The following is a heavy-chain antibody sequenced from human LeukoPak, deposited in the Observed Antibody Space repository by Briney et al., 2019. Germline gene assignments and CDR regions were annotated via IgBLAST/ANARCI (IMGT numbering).Heavy chain of an antibody. Sequence: SETLSLTCTVSGGSISSSSYSWGWIRQPPGKGLEWIGSIYYSGTTYYNPSLKSRVTISVDTSKIQFSLKLSSVAATDTAVYFCARLRFDFWSGYTHPYFDYWGQGTLVTVPS. J-gene: IGHJ4*02. V-gene: IGHV4-39*01. D-gene: IGHD3-3*01. CDR1: GGSISSSSYS. CDR3: ARLRFDFWSGYTHPYFDY. CDR2: IYYSGTT.